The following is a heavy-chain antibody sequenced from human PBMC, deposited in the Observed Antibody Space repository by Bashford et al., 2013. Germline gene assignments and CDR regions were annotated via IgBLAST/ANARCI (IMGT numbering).Heavy chain of an antibody. V-gene: IGHV4-61*08. J-gene: IGHJ6*02. CDR2: IYYSGST. D-gene: IGHD3-9*01. CDR1: GGSISSVDSY. CDR3: ARATRYFDWLPPSYYYYGMDV. Sequence: SETLSLTCTVSGGSISSVDSYWSWIRQSPGKGLEWMGYIYYSGSTNYNPSLKSRVTISVDTSKNQFSLKLSSVTAADTAVYYCARATRYFDWLPPSYYYYGMDVWGQGTTVTVSS.